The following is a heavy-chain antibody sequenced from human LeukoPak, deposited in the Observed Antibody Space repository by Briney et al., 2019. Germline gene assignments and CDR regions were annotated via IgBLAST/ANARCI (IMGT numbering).Heavy chain of an antibody. CDR2: MNPNSGNT. Sequence: GASVKVSCKASGYTFTSYDITWVRQATGQGLEWMGWMNPNSGNTGYAQKFQGRVTITRNTSISTAYMELSSLRSEDTAVYYCASPTVTTDAFDIWGQGTMVTVS. V-gene: IGHV1-8*03. D-gene: IGHD4-17*01. CDR1: GYTFTSYD. CDR3: ASPTVTTDAFDI. J-gene: IGHJ3*02.